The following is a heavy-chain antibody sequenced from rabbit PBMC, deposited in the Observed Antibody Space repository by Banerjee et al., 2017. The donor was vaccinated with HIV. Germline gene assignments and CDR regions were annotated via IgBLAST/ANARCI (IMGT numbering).Heavy chain of an antibody. V-gene: IGHV1S45*01. Sequence: QEQLEESGGDLVKPEGSLTLTCTASGLDFSSSYWICWVRQAPGKGLEWSACIDVLSSGSTYYASWAKGRFTGSKTSSTTVTLQRTSLTAADTATYFCARGGVIGWNLNLWGQGTLVTVS. J-gene: IGHJ4*01. CDR1: GLDFSSSYW. CDR3: ARGGVIGWNLNL. CDR2: IDVLSSGST. D-gene: IGHD1-1*01.